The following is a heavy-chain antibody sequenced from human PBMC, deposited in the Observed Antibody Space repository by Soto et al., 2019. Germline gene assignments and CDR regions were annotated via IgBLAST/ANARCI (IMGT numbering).Heavy chain of an antibody. CDR3: AREIMITFGGLIAPAYAMDV. V-gene: IGHV4-59*02. CDR2: IYNGGSP. J-gene: IGHJ6*02. Sequence: PSETLSLTCTVSGDSVSTAYWSWIRQPPGKRLEYIGFIYNGGSPNYNPSLESRVTISPDTSKNQFSLKLTSVTAADTAVYYCAREIMITFGGLIAPAYAMDVWGQGTTVTVSS. CDR1: GDSVSTAY. D-gene: IGHD3-16*02.